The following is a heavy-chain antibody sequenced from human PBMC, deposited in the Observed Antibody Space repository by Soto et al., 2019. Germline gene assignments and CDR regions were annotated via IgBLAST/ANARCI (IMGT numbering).Heavy chain of an antibody. V-gene: IGHV1-46*01. CDR3: ATRDPGHY. J-gene: IGHJ4*02. Sequence: SFNFSCKASGYTFTTYYMHWVRQAPGQGLEWMGIISPDGGRTSYAQKFQGRVTMTRDTSTSTVYMELSSLRSEDTAVYYCATRDPGHYWGQGTLVTVSS. CDR1: GYTFTTYY. CDR2: ISPDGGRT.